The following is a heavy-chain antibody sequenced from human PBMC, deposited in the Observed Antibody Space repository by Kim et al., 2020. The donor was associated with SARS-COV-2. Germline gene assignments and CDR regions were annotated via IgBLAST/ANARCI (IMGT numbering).Heavy chain of an antibody. CDR1: GFTFDDYA. D-gene: IGHD3-10*01. Sequence: GGSLRLSCAASGFTFDDYAMHWVRQAPGKGLEWVSGISWNSGSIGYADSVKGRFTISRDNAKNSLYLQMNSLRAEDTALYYCAKELLTSEMMVRGVTYIWGQGTMVTVSS. V-gene: IGHV3-9*01. CDR3: AKELLTSEMMVRGVTYI. J-gene: IGHJ3*02. CDR2: ISWNSGSI.